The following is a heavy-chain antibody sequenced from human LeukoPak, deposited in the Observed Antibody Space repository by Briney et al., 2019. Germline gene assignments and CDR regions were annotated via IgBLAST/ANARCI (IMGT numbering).Heavy chain of an antibody. D-gene: IGHD3-10*01. V-gene: IGHV4-34*01. CDR3: ARVPRSVTYYYGSGSYLGWFDP. CDR1: GGSFSGYY. Sequence: SETLSLTCTVYGGSFSGYYWSWIRQPPGKGLEWIGEINHSGSTNYNPSLKSRVTISVDTSKNQFSLKLSSVTAADTAVYYCARVPRSVTYYYGSGSYLGWFDPWGQGTLVTVSS. CDR2: INHSGST. J-gene: IGHJ5*02.